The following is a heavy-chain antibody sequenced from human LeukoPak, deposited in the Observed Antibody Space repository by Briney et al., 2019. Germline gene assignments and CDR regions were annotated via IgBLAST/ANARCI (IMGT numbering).Heavy chain of an antibody. V-gene: IGHV4-39*01. CDR2: IYYSGST. CDR3: ARSDDSHYDILTGFDY. J-gene: IGHJ4*02. D-gene: IGHD3-9*01. Sequence: SETLSLTCTVSGGSISSSSYYWGWIRPPPGKGLEWIASIYYSGSTYYNPSLKSRVTISVDTSKNQFSLKLSSVTAADTAVYYCARSDDSHYDILTGFDYWGQGTLVTVSS. CDR1: GGSISSSSYY.